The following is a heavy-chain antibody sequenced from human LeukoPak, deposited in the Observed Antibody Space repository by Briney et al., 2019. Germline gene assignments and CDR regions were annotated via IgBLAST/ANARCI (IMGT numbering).Heavy chain of an antibody. CDR2: ITPIFGTA. Sequence: SVKVSCKASGGTFSSYAISWVRQAPGQGLEWMGGITPIFGTANYAQKFQGRVTITADESTSTAYMELSSLRSEDTAVYYCAIRIAAAGIDYWGQGTLVTVSS. V-gene: IGHV1-69*13. CDR3: AIRIAAAGIDY. D-gene: IGHD6-13*01. J-gene: IGHJ4*02. CDR1: GGTFSSYA.